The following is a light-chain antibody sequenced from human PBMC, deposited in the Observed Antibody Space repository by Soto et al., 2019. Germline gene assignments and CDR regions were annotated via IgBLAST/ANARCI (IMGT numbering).Light chain of an antibody. Sequence: ETVLTQSPITLSLTPGERATLSCRASQTVSRMYLSWFQQKPGQAPRLLIYSASTRAIGIPARFSGSGSGTEFTLTISSLQSEDFAVYYCQQYDNWPRTFAQRAKVDI. J-gene: IGKJ1*01. CDR3: QQYDNWPRT. CDR1: QTVSRMY. V-gene: IGKV3D-7*01. CDR2: SAS.